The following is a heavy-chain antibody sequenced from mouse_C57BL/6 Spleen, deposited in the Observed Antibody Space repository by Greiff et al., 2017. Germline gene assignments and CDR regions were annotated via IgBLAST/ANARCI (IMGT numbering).Heavy chain of an antibody. Sequence: VQLQQSGPELVKPGASVKISCKASGYAFSSSWMNWVKQRPGKGLEWIGRIYPGDGDTNYNGKFKGKATLTADKSSSTAYMQLSSLTSEDSAVYFCARSGSSHFDYWGQGTTLTVSS. J-gene: IGHJ2*01. CDR1: GYAFSSSW. D-gene: IGHD1-1*01. CDR3: ARSGSSHFDY. V-gene: IGHV1-82*01. CDR2: IYPGDGDT.